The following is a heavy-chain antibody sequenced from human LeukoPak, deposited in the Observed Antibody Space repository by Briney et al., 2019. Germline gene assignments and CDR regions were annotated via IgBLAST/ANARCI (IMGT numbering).Heavy chain of an antibody. V-gene: IGHV4-59*12. CDR2: IYYSGST. CDR3: ARGYYYDSSGYWCAFDI. Sequence: NASETLSPTCTVSGGSISSYYWSWIRQPPGKGLEWIGSIYYSGSTYYNPSLKSRVTISVDTSKNQFSLKLSSVTAADTAVYYCARGYYYDSSGYWCAFDIWGQGTMVTVSS. J-gene: IGHJ3*02. CDR1: GGSISSYY. D-gene: IGHD3-22*01.